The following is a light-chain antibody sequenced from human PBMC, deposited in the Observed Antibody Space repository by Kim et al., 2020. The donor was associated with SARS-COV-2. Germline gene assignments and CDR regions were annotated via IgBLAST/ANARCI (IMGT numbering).Light chain of an antibody. CDR2: KDT. V-gene: IGLV3-25*03. J-gene: IGLJ3*02. CDR1: ALPKQY. Sequence: VCPGQTARISCSGDALPKQYAYWFQQKPGQAPLLGIYKDTKRPSEIPERFSGSNSGTTVTLTISGVQAEDEAEYYCQSADNTDTWVFGGGTQLTVL. CDR3: QSADNTDTWV.